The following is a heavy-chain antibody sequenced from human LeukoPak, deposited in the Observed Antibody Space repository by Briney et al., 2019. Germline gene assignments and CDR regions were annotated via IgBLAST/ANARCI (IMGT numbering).Heavy chain of an antibody. V-gene: IGHV3-33*06. Sequence: GGSLRLSCAASGFTFSSYGMHWVRQAPGKGLEWVAVIWYDGSNKYYADSVKGRFTISRDNSKNMLYLQMNSLRAEDTAVYYCAKDRYSSGWYTDWGQGTLVTVSS. J-gene: IGHJ4*02. CDR3: AKDRYSSGWYTD. D-gene: IGHD6-19*01. CDR1: GFTFSSYG. CDR2: IWYDGSNK.